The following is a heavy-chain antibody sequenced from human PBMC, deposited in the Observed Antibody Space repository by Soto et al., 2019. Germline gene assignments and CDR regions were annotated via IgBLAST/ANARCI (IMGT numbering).Heavy chain of an antibody. D-gene: IGHD6-25*01. CDR2: ISGLSSYI. V-gene: IGHV3-21*02. Sequence: EVQLVESGGGLVKPGVSLRLSCAASGFTFSRYGMNWVRQAPGKGLELVSSISGLSSYIYYADSVKGRFTVSRDNAKNSLYVPMNSLRAEDTAVYYCARDPQQRLADSYYYGMDVWGQGTTVIVSS. J-gene: IGHJ6*02. CDR1: GFTFSRYG. CDR3: ARDPQQRLADSYYYGMDV.